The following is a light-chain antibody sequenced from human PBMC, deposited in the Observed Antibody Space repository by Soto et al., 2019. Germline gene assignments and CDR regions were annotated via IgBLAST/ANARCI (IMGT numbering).Light chain of an antibody. CDR2: AAS. CDR1: QSISSY. V-gene: IGKV1-39*01. CDR3: QQSYSTTRT. J-gene: IGKJ1*01. Sequence: DIQMTQSPSSLSASVGDRVTITCRASQSISSYLNWYQQKPGKAPKLLIYAASILQSGVPSRFSGSGSGTDFTLTISSLQPEDFATYYCQQSYSTTRTFGQGTKVEIK.